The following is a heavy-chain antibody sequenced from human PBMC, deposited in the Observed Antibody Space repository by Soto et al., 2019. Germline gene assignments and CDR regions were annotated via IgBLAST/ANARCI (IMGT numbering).Heavy chain of an antibody. CDR1: GFTFSNYA. Sequence: EVQLVESGGGLVQPGGSLRLSCAASGFTFSNYAMAWVRQAPGKGLEWVSTITYSGGSRDYADSVKGRFTISRDNSKNTLYRQMNSLRAEDTAVYYCAKKGYYDTSGYPIRYFDYWGQGTLVTVSS. V-gene: IGHV3-23*04. J-gene: IGHJ4*02. D-gene: IGHD3-22*01. CDR2: ITYSGGSR. CDR3: AKKGYYDTSGYPIRYFDY.